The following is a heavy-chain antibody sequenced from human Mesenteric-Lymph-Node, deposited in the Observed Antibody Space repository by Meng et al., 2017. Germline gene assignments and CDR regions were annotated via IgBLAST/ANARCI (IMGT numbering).Heavy chain of an antibody. CDR2: IYHSGST. V-gene: IGHV4-38-2*02. Sequence: GSLRLSCTVSGYSISSGYYWGWIRQPPGKGLEWIGSIYHSGSTYYNPSLKSRVTISVDTSKNQFSLKLSSVTAADTAVYYCARDRGSGSLNWFDPWGQGTLVTVSS. CDR1: GYSISSGYY. J-gene: IGHJ5*02. D-gene: IGHD3-10*01. CDR3: ARDRGSGSLNWFDP.